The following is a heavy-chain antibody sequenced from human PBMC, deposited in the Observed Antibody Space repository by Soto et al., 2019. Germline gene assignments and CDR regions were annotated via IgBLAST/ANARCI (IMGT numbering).Heavy chain of an antibody. Sequence: EVQLVESGGGLVQPGGSLRLSCAASGFTFSSYWMNWVRQAPGKGLEWVANIKQDGSEKYYVDSVKGRFTISKDNAKNSLYLQMDSLRAEDTAVYYCARGSSSSWYAMDVWGQGTTVTVSS. CDR1: GFTFSSYW. V-gene: IGHV3-7*04. CDR2: IKQDGSEK. D-gene: IGHD6-13*01. CDR3: ARGSSSSWYAMDV. J-gene: IGHJ6*02.